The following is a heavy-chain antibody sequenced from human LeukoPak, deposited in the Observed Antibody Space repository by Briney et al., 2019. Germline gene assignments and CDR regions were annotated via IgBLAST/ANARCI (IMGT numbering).Heavy chain of an antibody. V-gene: IGHV3-21*01. Sequence: GGSLRLSCAASGFTFSRYSMNWVRQAPGKGLEWVSSISSRSSYIYYADSVKGRFTISRDNAKNSLYLQMNSLRAEDTSVYYWGKRLPTYYYDCRGYSPFGYWGQGTLVTVSS. J-gene: IGHJ4*02. CDR1: GFTFSRYS. CDR3: GKRLPTYYYDCRGYSPFGY. CDR2: ISSRSSYI. D-gene: IGHD3-22*01.